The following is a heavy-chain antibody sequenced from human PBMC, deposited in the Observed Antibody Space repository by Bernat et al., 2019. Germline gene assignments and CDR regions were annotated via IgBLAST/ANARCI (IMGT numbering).Heavy chain of an antibody. CDR2: MNPDGSEK. V-gene: IGHV3-7*01. J-gene: IGHJ4*02. CDR3: ARDRACKSFDY. CDR1: GLTFNSSW. Sequence: EVPLVESGGGLVQPGGSLRLSCVVSGLTFNSSWMNWVRQAPGKGLVWVASMNPDGSEKWYVDSVKGRFTISRDNAKNSLSLQMNSLRAEDTAVFYCARDRACKSFDYWGQGTLVTVSS.